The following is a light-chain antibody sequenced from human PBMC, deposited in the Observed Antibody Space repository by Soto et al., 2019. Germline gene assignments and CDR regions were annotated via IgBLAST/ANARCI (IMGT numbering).Light chain of an antibody. CDR3: QQSNNWPLT. J-gene: IGKJ4*01. Sequence: EIVMTQSPATLSVSPGERATLSCRASQSVAGNLAWYQQKPGQAPRLLMYGASTRATGIPARFSGSGSGTEFTLTISSLQSEDFGVYYCQQSNNWPLTFGGGTKVEMK. CDR1: QSVAGN. CDR2: GAS. V-gene: IGKV3-15*01.